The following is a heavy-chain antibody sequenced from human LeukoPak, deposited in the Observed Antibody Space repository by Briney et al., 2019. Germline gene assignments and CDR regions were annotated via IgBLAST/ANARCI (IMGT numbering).Heavy chain of an antibody. Sequence: GGSLRLSCGPSGFTFSSYAMHWVRQAPGKGLEWVAFIRYDGSNKYYADSVKGRFTVSRDNSKNTLYLQMNSLRAEDTAVYYCAKDVNYYGPGSLDYWGQGTLVTVSS. J-gene: IGHJ4*02. CDR1: GFTFSSYA. CDR2: IRYDGSNK. CDR3: AKDVNYYGPGSLDY. D-gene: IGHD3-10*01. V-gene: IGHV3-30*02.